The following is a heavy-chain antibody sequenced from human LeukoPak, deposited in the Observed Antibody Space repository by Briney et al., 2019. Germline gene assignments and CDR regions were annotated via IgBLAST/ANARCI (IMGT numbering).Heavy chain of an antibody. J-gene: IGHJ4*02. V-gene: IGHV3-23*01. D-gene: IGHD3-16*01. CDR3: ARGGRGRPFDY. Sequence: PGGSLRLSCAASGFTFNSYAMTWVRQAPGKGLEWVSAISGGGVNTYYADSVKGRFTISRDNSKNMLYLQMNSLKTEDTAVYYCARGGRGRPFDYWGQGVLVIVSS. CDR2: ISGGGVNT. CDR1: GFTFNSYA.